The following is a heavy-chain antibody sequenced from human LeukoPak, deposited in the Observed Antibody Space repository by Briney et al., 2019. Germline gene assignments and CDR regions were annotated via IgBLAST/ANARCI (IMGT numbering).Heavy chain of an antibody. V-gene: IGHV3-7*01. D-gene: IGHD1-26*01. CDR2: IKPDGSEK. Sequence: GGSLRLSCADSGFTLNTYRLSCVRAAPGKGLGWVANIKPDGSEKHYVDSVNGRFTISRDNAKNSLYLQMNSLRAEDTAVYYCARDGRWEKTHSYWGQGTLVTVSS. CDR3: ARDGRWEKTHSY. J-gene: IGHJ4*02. CDR1: GFTLNTYR.